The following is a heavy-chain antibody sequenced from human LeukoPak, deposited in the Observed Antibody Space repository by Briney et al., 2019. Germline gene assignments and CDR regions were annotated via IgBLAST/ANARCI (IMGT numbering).Heavy chain of an antibody. J-gene: IGHJ4*02. V-gene: IGHV4-34*01. CDR1: GGSFSGYY. D-gene: IGHD6-13*01. CDR2: INHSGST. CDR3: ARTQTSGYSSSWYVY. Sequence: SETLSLTCAVYGGSFSGYYWSWIRQPPGKGLEWIGEINHSGSTNYNPSLKSRVTISVDTSKNQFSLKLSSVTAADTAVYYCARTQTSGYSSSWYVYWGQGTLVTVSS.